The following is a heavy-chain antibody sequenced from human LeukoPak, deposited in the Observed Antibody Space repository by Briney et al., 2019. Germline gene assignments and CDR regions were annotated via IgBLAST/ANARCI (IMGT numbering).Heavy chain of an antibody. CDR3: ARETSPLILRFLEWDY. D-gene: IGHD3-3*01. V-gene: IGHV3-30*01. J-gene: IGHJ4*02. CDR1: GFTFSSYA. Sequence: GRSLRLSCAASGFTFSSYAMHWVRQAPGKGLEWVAVISYDGSNEYYADSVKGRFTISRDNSKNTLYLQMNSLRAEDTAVYYCARETSPLILRFLEWDYWGQGTLVTVSS. CDR2: ISYDGSNE.